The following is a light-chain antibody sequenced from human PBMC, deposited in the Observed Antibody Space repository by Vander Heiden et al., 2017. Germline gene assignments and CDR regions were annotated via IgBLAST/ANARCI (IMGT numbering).Light chain of an antibody. CDR3: QQCDRDPQT. Sequence: QLGQSPSSLSASVGDRVTITCRASQSISNYLAWYQQKPGKVPKLLIYAASTLQTGVPSRFSGSRSGTDFTLTISRMKTEDFATYYCQQCDRDPQTLGEGTKLEIK. V-gene: IGKV1-27*01. J-gene: IGKJ2*01. CDR1: QSISNY. CDR2: AAS.